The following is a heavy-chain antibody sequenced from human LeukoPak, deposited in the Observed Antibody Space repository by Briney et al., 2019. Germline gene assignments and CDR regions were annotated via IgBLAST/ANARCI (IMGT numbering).Heavy chain of an antibody. CDR1: GYSFTSYW. J-gene: IGHJ5*02. V-gene: IGHV5-10-1*01. D-gene: IGHD1-20*01. Sequence: GESLKISCKGSGYSFTSYWISWVRQMPGKGLEWMGRIDPSDSYTNYSPSFQGHVTISADKSISTAYLQWSSLKASDTAMYYCARLGAYNWNDEIWVDPWGQGTLVTVSS. CDR2: IDPSDSYT. CDR3: ARLGAYNWNDEIWVDP.